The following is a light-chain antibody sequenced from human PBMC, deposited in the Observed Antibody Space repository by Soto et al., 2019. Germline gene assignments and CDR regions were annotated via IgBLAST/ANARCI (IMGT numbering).Light chain of an antibody. V-gene: IGKV3-20*01. J-gene: IGKJ1*01. Sequence: EIVMTQSPATLSLSPGDRATLSFRASQSVRSHLAWFQQKPGQPPRLLIFGESTRATGVPARFSGSGSGTDFTLTISRLEPEDFAVYYCQQYGSSPQTFGQGTKVDIK. CDR1: QSVRSH. CDR2: GES. CDR3: QQYGSSPQT.